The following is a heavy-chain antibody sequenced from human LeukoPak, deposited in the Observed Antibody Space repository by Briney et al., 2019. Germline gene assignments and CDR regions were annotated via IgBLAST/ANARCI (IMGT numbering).Heavy chain of an antibody. J-gene: IGHJ3*02. D-gene: IGHD3-22*01. CDR3: TRHEVGVVVMDDAFDI. Sequence: PGGSLRLSCAASGFTFSGSAMHWVRQASGKGLEWVGRIRSKANSYATAYAASVKGRFTISRDDSKNTAYLQMNSLKTEDTAVYYCTRHEVGVVVMDDAFDIWGRGTMVTVSS. V-gene: IGHV3-73*01. CDR2: IRSKANSYAT. CDR1: GFTFSGSA.